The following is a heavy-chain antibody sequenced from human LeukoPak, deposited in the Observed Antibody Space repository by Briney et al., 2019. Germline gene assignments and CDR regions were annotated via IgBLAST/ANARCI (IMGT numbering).Heavy chain of an antibody. Sequence: GGSLRLSCAASGFTFNSYSMTWVRQASGKGLEWVSSISSSSFYIYYADSVKGRFTISRDNAKNSLYLQMNSLRAEDTAVYYCARVRDDTNEGYPDYWGQGTLVTVSS. CDR1: GFTFNSYS. D-gene: IGHD5-12*01. CDR2: ISSSSFYI. V-gene: IGHV3-21*01. CDR3: ARVRDDTNEGYPDY. J-gene: IGHJ4*02.